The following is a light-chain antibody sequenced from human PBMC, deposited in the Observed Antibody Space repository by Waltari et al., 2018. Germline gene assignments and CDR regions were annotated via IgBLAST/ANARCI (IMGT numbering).Light chain of an antibody. CDR3: QQYASTPPT. V-gene: IGKV3-20*01. J-gene: IGKJ1*01. CDR2: GTS. CDR1: QSIGSY. Sequence: EVVLTQSPGTLSLSPGEGATLSCRASQSIGSYLGWYQQKPGQAPRPLISGTSSRATGIPGRVIGSGSGTDFTLTISSLEPEDFAVYYCQQYASTPPTFGQGTKLE.